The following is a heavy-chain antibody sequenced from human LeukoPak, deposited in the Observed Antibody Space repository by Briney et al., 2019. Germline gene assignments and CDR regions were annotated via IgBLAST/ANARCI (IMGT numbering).Heavy chain of an antibody. Sequence: WGSRRLSCAPSGFTFSNYAISWVRQAPGHGLEWVSAISDGGGSTYYADSVKGRFTISRDNSKNTLYLQMNNLRAEDTAIYYCAREHNYGGDSPLLTGDLWGRGTLVTVSS. J-gene: IGHJ2*01. CDR1: GFTFSNYA. CDR2: ISDGGGST. D-gene: IGHD2-21*01. CDR3: AREHNYGGDSPLLTGDL. V-gene: IGHV3-23*01.